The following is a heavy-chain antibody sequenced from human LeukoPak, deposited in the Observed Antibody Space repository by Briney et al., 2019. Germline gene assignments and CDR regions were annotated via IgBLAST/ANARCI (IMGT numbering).Heavy chain of an antibody. CDR2: INPNSGGT. CDR3: ARGRIAVAGTFYYYGMDV. V-gene: IGHV1-2*02. Sequence: GASVKVSCKASGYTFTGYYMHWVRQAPGQGLEWMGWINPNSGGTNYAQKFQGRVTMTRDTSISTAYMELSRLRSDDTAVYYCARGRIAVAGTFYYYGMDVWGQGTTVTVSS. D-gene: IGHD6-19*01. J-gene: IGHJ6*02. CDR1: GYTFTGYY.